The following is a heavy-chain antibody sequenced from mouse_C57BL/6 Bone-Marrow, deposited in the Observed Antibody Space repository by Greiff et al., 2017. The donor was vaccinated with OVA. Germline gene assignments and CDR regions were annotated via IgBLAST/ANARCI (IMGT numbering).Heavy chain of an antibody. V-gene: IGHV1-81*01. CDR3: ARQSFYYGTLFAY. CDR1: GYTFTSYG. D-gene: IGHD1-1*01. CDR2: IYPRSGNT. J-gene: IGHJ3*01. Sequence: QVQLQQSGAELARPGASVKLSCKASGYTFTSYGISWVKQRTGQGLEWIGEIYPRSGNTYYNEKFKGKATLTADKSSSTAYMELRSLTSEDSPVYFCARQSFYYGTLFAYWGQGTLVTVSA.